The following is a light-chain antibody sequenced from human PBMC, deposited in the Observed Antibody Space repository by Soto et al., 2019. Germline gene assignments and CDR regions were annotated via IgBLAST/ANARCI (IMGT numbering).Light chain of an antibody. CDR3: QKYNRAPLT. CDR1: QGIAPY. Sequence: DVQMTQSPSSLSASVGDRVTITCRASQGIAPYLAWFQQKPGKVPKLLIYAASTLQSGVPSRFSGSGSGTDFTLTISSLQPEDVATYYCQKYNRAPLTFGGGPKVDIK. V-gene: IGKV1-27*01. J-gene: IGKJ4*01. CDR2: AAS.